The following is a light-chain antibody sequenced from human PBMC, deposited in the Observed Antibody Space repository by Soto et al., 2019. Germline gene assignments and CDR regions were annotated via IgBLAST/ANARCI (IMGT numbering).Light chain of an antibody. CDR2: DAS. CDR3: QHYGGMWT. J-gene: IGKJ1*01. CDR1: QRISNR. V-gene: IGKV1-5*01. Sequence: DIQMTQSPSTLSASVGDRVTITCRASQRISNRLAWYQQNPGKAPKILTYDASSLESGVPSRFRGSWSGTESILTISSLNTDDLASDCCQHYGGMWTFGQGTKVEMK.